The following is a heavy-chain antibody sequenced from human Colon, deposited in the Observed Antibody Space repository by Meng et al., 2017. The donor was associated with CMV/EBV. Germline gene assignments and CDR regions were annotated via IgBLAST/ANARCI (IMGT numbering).Heavy chain of an antibody. Sequence: SLKISSEASGFIFSSYELNWVRQAPGKGLEWLSYISTSGYTRYNADSVKGRFTISRDNAKNSLYLQMNSLRAEDTAIYYCARGAYTSAHYFDYWGQGTLVTVSS. CDR1: GFIFSSYE. CDR2: ISTSGYTR. CDR3: ARGAYTSAHYFDY. D-gene: IGHD3-16*01. J-gene: IGHJ4*02. V-gene: IGHV3-48*03.